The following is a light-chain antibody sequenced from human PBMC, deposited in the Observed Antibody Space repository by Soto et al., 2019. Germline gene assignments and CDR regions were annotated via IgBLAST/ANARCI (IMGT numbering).Light chain of an antibody. V-gene: IGKV3-20*01. Sequence: EILLTQSPCTLSLSPGERATLSCRARQSVSNNYLAWYQQKPGQAPSLLIYGASNRATGIPDRFSGSGSGTDFTLTISRLEPEDFAVYYCQQYGTSGTFGQGTKVDIK. CDR3: QQYGTSGT. CDR1: QSVSNNY. CDR2: GAS. J-gene: IGKJ1*01.